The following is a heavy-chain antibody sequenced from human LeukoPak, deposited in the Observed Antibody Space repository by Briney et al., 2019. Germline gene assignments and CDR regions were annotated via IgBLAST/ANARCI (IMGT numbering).Heavy chain of an antibody. Sequence: SETLSLTCTVSGGSISSSSYYWGWVRQPPGKGLEWIGSMSYSGSTYYNPSLKSRVTIAVDTSKTQFSLKLSSVTAADTAVYYCARFYTSSQYGSGYMDVWGKGTTVTVSS. CDR2: MSYSGST. CDR3: ARFYTSSQYGSGYMDV. V-gene: IGHV4-39*01. J-gene: IGHJ6*03. D-gene: IGHD3-10*01. CDR1: GGSISSSSYY.